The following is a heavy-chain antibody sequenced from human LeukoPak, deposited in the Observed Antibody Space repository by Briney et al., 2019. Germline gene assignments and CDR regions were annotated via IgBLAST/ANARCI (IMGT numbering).Heavy chain of an antibody. CDR3: ASAYIGGAMVTNAFDI. Sequence: SVKVSCKASGFSFTNSAVQWVRQARGQRLEWIGWIVVGSGNTIYVQKFQERVTITRDMSTSTAYMELSSLRSEDTAVYYCASAYIGGAMVTNAFDIWGQGTMVTVSS. V-gene: IGHV1-58*01. CDR1: GFSFTNSA. J-gene: IGHJ3*02. D-gene: IGHD5-18*01. CDR2: IVVGSGNT.